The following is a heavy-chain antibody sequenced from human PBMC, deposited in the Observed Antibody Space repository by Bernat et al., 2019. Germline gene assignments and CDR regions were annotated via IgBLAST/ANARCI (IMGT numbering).Heavy chain of an antibody. CDR3: ARDANPYSGSYWSFDY. CDR2: INNDGSSI. CDR1: GFTFGNYW. J-gene: IGHJ4*02. V-gene: IGHV3-74*01. Sequence: EVQLVESGGGLVQPGGSLRLSCAASGFTFGNYWMHWVRQAPGKGLLWVSRINNDGSSISYADSVKGRFTTSRDNSKNTLNLQMNSLRAEDTAVYYCARDANPYSGSYWSFDYWGQGTLVTVSS. D-gene: IGHD1-26*01.